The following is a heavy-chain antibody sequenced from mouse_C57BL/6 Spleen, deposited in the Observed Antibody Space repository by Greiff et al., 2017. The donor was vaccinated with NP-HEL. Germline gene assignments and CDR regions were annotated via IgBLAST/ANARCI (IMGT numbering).Heavy chain of an antibody. J-gene: IGHJ3*01. CDR2: ISSGGSYT. D-gene: IGHD3-2*02. Sequence: VQVVESGGDLVKPGGSLKLSCAASGFTFSSYGMSWVRQTPDKRLEWVATISSGGSYTYYPDSVKGRFTISRNNAKNTLYLQMSSLKSEDTAMYYCARREGTAQATSWFAYWGQGTLVTVSA. CDR1: GFTFSSYG. CDR3: ARREGTAQATSWFAY. V-gene: IGHV5-6*01.